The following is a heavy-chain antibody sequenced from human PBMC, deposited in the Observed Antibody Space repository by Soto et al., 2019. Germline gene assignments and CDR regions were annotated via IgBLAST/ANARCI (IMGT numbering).Heavy chain of an antibody. J-gene: IGHJ4*02. CDR2: IYYSGST. D-gene: IGHD2-15*01. CDR3: ARDGICSGGSCYSGSYFDY. V-gene: IGHV4-59*01. CDR1: GGSISSYY. Sequence: SETLSLTCPVSGGSISSYYWSWIRQPPGKGLEWIGYIYYSGSTNYNPSLKSRVTISVDTSKNQFSLKLSSVTAADTAVYYCARDGICSGGSCYSGSYFDYWGQGTLVTVSS.